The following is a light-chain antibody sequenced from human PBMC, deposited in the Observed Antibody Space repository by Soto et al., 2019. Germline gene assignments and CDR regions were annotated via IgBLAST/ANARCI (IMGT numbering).Light chain of an antibody. CDR3: HQYGSSPQT. Sequence: EIVLTQSPGTLSLSPGERGTLSCRASQSVTNSNLAWYQQRPGQAPRLIIYGASSRATGIPDRFSGSGSGTDFTLTISRLEPEDFAVYYCHQYGSSPQTFGQGTKVEI. J-gene: IGKJ1*01. CDR1: QSVTNSN. V-gene: IGKV3-20*01. CDR2: GAS.